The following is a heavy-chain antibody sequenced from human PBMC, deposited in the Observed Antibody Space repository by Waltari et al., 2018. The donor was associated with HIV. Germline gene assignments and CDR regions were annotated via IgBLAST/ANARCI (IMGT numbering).Heavy chain of an antibody. J-gene: IGHJ6*02. CDR3: AKEGTVDTRMFYGYMDV. D-gene: IGHD5-18*01. Sequence: EVQLLESGGGWVQPGGSLRLSCAASGFTFDSRAMNWARQGAGEGLEGVGRISGNGGDAYYADSIRGRFAVSRDNSKNTVYLQMTSLRDDDTALYYCAKEGTVDTRMFYGYMDVWGQGTPVTVSS. CDR1: GFTFDSRA. V-gene: IGHV3-23*01. CDR2: ISGNGGDA.